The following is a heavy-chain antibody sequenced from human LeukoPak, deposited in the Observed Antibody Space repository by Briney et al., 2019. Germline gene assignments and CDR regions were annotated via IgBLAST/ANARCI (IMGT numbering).Heavy chain of an antibody. Sequence: SETLSLTCAVYGGSFSGYYWSWIRQPPGKGLEWIGYIYYSGGTNYNPSLKSRVTISVDTSKNQFSLKLSSVTAADTAVYYCARTPPAYCGGDCYYYFDYWGQGTLVTVSS. V-gene: IGHV4-59*01. CDR1: GGSFSGYY. CDR2: IYYSGGT. J-gene: IGHJ4*02. CDR3: ARTPPAYCGGDCYYYFDY. D-gene: IGHD2-21*02.